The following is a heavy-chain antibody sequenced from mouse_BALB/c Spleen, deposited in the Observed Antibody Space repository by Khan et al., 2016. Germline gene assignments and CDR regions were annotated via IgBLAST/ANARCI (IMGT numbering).Heavy chain of an antibody. CDR2: IDPENGNS. CDR3: ARSPYFFDY. CDR1: GFNIKDYY. Sequence: VRLQQSGAELVRPGALVKLTCKASGFNIKDYYMHWVKQRPEQGLEWIGWIDPENGNSIYDPKFQGKASITADTPSNTAYLQVNSLTSEDTAVYDCARSPYFFDYWGQGTTLTVSS. V-gene: IGHV14-1*02. J-gene: IGHJ2*01.